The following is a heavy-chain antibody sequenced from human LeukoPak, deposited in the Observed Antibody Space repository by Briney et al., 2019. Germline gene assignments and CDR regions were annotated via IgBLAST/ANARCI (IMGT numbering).Heavy chain of an antibody. J-gene: IGHJ5*02. CDR3: ARDQYCSSTSCSHPYNWFDP. CDR1: GGSISSSSYY. CDR2: IYYSGST. V-gene: IGHV4-39*07. Sequence: SETLSLTCTVSGGSISSSSYYWGWIRQPPGKGLEWIGSIYYSGSTYYNPSLKSRVTISVDTSKNQFSLKLSSVTAADTAVYYCARDQYCSSTSCSHPYNWFDPWGQGTLVTVSS. D-gene: IGHD2-2*01.